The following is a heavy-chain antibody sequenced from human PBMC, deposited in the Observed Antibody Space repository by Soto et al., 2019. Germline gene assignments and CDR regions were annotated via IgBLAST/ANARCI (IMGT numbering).Heavy chain of an antibody. CDR2: INPNGGVT. CDR3: ARESGGATATLDYYYFYMDV. D-gene: IGHD5-12*01. Sequence: QVQLVQSGAEVRKPGASVTVSCRSSGDSFNDYYIHWVRQAPGQGFEWMGWINPNGGVTKDAQKLQGWVSMTRDKSIRTVYMQLSRLRSDDTAVYYCARESGGATATLDYYYFYMDVWGTGTTVTVSS. CDR1: GDSFNDYY. V-gene: IGHV1-2*04. J-gene: IGHJ6*03.